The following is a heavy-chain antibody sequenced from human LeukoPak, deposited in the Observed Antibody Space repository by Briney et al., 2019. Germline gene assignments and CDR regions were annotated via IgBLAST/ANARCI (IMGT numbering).Heavy chain of an antibody. V-gene: IGHV4-39*01. J-gene: IGHJ4*02. Sequence: SETLSLTCTVSGGSISSSSYYWGWIRQPPGKGLEWIGSIYYSGSTYYNPSLKSRVTISVDTSKNQFSLKLSSVTAADTAVYYCASVRWDYDYWGQGTLVTVFS. CDR2: IYYSGST. CDR1: GGSISSSSYY. CDR3: ASVRWDYDY. D-gene: IGHD3-10*01.